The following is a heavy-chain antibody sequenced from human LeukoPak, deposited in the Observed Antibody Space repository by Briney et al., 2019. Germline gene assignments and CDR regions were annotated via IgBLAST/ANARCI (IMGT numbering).Heavy chain of an antibody. CDR1: GFTFSSYA. CDR2: ISSNGGST. CDR3: VKGDPHYGSGFDP. Sequence: GGSLRLSCSASGFTFSSYAMHWVRQAPGKGLEYFSAISSNGGSTYYADSVKGRFTISRDNSKNTLYLQMSSLRAEDTAVYYCVKGDPHYGSGFDPWGQGTLVTVSS. D-gene: IGHD3-10*01. V-gene: IGHV3-64D*06. J-gene: IGHJ5*02.